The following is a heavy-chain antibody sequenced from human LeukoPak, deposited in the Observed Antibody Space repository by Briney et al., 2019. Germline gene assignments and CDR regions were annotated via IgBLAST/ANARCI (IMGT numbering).Heavy chain of an antibody. CDR2: INHSGST. Sequence: SETLSLTRAVYGGSFSGYYWSWIRQPPGKGLEWIGEINHSGSTNYNPSLKSRVTISVDTSKNQFSLKLSSVTAADTAVYYCARGPREVLLWFGEYQYYFDYWGQGTLVTVSS. CDR3: ARGPREVLLWFGEYQYYFDY. J-gene: IGHJ4*02. CDR1: GGSFSGYY. V-gene: IGHV4-34*01. D-gene: IGHD3-10*01.